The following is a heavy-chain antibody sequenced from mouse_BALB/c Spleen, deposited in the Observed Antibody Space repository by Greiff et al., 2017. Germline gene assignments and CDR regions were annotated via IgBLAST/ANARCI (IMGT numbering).Heavy chain of an antibody. Sequence: EVMLVESGAELVKPGASVKLSCTASGFTFTDSYIHWVKQRPEQGLEWIGSIDPASGNTKYDPKFQGKATITADTSSNTAYLQLSSLTSEDTAVYYCARGGPEIIDYWGQGATLTVSS. CDR2: IDPASGNT. D-gene: IGHD1-1*02. J-gene: IGHJ2*01. CDR1: GFTFTDSY. CDR3: ARGGPEIIDY. V-gene: IGHV14-3*02.